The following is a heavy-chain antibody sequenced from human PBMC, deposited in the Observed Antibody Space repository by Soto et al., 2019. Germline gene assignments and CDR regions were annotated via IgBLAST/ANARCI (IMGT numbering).Heavy chain of an antibody. D-gene: IGHD3-16*01. CDR1: GGSISSDYYS. V-gene: IGHV4-30-2*01. CDR2: IYHGGST. CDR3: ARLNRLRNDAFDI. J-gene: IGHJ3*02. Sequence: QVQLQESGSGLVKPSETLSLTCAVSGGSISSDYYSWSWIRQPPGKDLEWIGYIYHGGSTYYNPSLRSRVTLSVDTSKNHFSLRLTSVTAADTAVYPCARLNRLRNDAFDIWGQGTLVAVSS.